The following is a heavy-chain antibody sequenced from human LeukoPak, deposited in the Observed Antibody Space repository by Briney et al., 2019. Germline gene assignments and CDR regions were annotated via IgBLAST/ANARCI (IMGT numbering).Heavy chain of an antibody. CDR3: ARDGKVEMFDY. D-gene: IGHD5-24*01. CDR1: GFTFSSYW. Sequence: PGGSLRLSCAASGFTFSSYWTSWVRQAPGKGLEWVANIKQDGSEKYYVDSVKGRFTISRDNAKNSLYLQMNSLRAEDTAVYYCARDGKVEMFDYWGQGTLVTASS. V-gene: IGHV3-7*01. J-gene: IGHJ4*02. CDR2: IKQDGSEK.